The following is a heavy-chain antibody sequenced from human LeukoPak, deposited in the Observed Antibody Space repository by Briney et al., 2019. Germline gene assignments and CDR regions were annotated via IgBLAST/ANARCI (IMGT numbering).Heavy chain of an antibody. CDR3: AKRGSSSWYFDS. Sequence: GGSLRLSCAASGFTFSSDPMSWVRQAPGKGLEWVSGISSSGGSTYYADSVKGRFTISRDNSKNTLYLQMNSLRAEDTAVYYCAKRGSSSWYFDSWGQGTLVTVSS. D-gene: IGHD6-13*01. V-gene: IGHV3-23*01. J-gene: IGHJ4*02. CDR1: GFTFSSDP. CDR2: ISSSGGST.